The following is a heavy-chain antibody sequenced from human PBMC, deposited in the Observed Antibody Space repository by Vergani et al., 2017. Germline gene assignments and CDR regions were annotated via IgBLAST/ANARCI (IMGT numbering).Heavy chain of an antibody. Sequence: QVQLQESGPGLVKPSETLSLTCAVSGYSISSGYYWGWIRQPPGKGLEWIGSIYHSGSTYYNPSLKSRVTISVDTSKNQFSLKLSSVTAADTAVYYCASSGVRGLDAFDIWGQGTMVTVSS. D-gene: IGHD3-10*01. CDR2: IYHSGST. J-gene: IGHJ3*02. V-gene: IGHV4-38-2*01. CDR1: GYSISSGYY. CDR3: ASSGVRGLDAFDI.